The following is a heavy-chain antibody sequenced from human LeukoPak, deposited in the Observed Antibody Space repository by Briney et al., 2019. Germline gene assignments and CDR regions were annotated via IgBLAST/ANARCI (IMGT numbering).Heavy chain of an antibody. CDR1: GGTFSSSS. CDR2: IIPIFGTA. CDR3: AREGNYYDSSGYSDY. Sequence: ASVKVSCKASGGTFSSSSISWVRQAPGQGLEWMGGIIPIFGTANYAQKFQGRVTITADESTSTAYMELSSLRSEDTAVYYCAREGNYYDSSGYSDYWGQGTLVTVSS. V-gene: IGHV1-69*13. J-gene: IGHJ4*02. D-gene: IGHD3-22*01.